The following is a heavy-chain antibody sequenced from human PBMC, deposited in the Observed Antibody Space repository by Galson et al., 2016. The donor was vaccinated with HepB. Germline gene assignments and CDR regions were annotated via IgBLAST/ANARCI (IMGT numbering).Heavy chain of an antibody. Sequence: SVKVSCKASGDTFRNHTIIWVRQAPGQGLEWMGGIIPIFGPGDYAQKFQDRVAITADESTRTVYMELSSLRSEDTAVYYWARGTTGDLGPRKDAFDIWGQGTMVTVSS. CDR3: ARGTTGDLGPRKDAFDI. CDR1: GDTFRNHT. CDR2: IIPIFGPG. D-gene: IGHD1-7*01. J-gene: IGHJ3*02. V-gene: IGHV1-69*13.